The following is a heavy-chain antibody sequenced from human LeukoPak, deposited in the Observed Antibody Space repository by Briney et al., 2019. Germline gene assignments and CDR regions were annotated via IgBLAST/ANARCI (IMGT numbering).Heavy chain of an antibody. V-gene: IGHV4-4*09. J-gene: IGHJ4*02. D-gene: IGHD3-3*01. CDR1: GAPISSYY. Sequence: SETLSLTCTVSGAPISSYYRSWIRQPPGKGLEWIGYIDSSGSPKYNPSLKGRVTISGDTSKNQFSLKLKSVTAADTAVYYCARRLECDSWGQGTLITVSS. CDR3: ARRLECDS. CDR2: IDSSGSP.